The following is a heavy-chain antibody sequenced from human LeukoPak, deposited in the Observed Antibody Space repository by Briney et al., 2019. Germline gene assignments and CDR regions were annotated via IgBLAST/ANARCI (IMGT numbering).Heavy chain of an antibody. CDR2: INHSRST. CDR3: ARHSPVYDFWSGPLMDV. V-gene: IGHV4-34*01. J-gene: IGHJ6*03. D-gene: IGHD3-3*01. CDR1: GGSFSGYY. Sequence: PSETLSLTCAVYGGSFSGYYWSWIRQPPGKGLEWIGEINHSRSTNYNPSLKSRVTISVDTSKNQFSLKLSSVTAADTAVYYCARHSPVYDFWSGPLMDVWGKGTTVTVSS.